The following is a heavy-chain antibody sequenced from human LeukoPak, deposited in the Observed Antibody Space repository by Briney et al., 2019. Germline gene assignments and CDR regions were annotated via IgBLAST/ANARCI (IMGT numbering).Heavy chain of an antibody. CDR2: ISYDGSNK. J-gene: IGHJ4*02. V-gene: IGHV3-30*04. D-gene: IGHD4-17*01. CDR1: GFTFRSYA. CDR3: SGIYGDFDY. Sequence: GGSLRLSCAASGFTFRSYAMHWVRQAPGKGLEWVAVISYDGSNKYYADSVKGRFTISRDNSKNTLYLQMNSLRAEDTAVYYCSGIYGDFDYWGQGTLVTVSS.